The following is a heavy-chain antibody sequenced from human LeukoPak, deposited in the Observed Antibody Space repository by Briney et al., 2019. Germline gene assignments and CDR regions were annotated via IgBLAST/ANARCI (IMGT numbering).Heavy chain of an antibody. CDR3: ASSTIFGVVITLSYYYYMDV. CDR2: IIPIFGTA. D-gene: IGHD3-3*01. V-gene: IGHV1-69*06. CDR1: GGTFSSYA. Sequence: SVKVSCRASGGTFSSYAISWVRQAPGQGLEWMGGIIPIFGTANYAQKFLGRVTITADKSTSTAYMELSSLRSEDTAVYYCASSTIFGVVITLSYYYYMDVWGKGTTVTISS. J-gene: IGHJ6*03.